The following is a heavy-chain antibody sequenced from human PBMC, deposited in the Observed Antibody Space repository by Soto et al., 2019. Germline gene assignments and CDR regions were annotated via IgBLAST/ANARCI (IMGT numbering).Heavy chain of an antibody. CDR1: VDSMRCY. D-gene: IGHD6-19*01. Sequence: QVQLQESGPPLMKPSETLSLTCNVSVDSMRCYWRWLRQTPGKGLDWIGYIYSSGTSNCNPFLKSRVTISLDPSKSQLSLKLKSVTAADTAVYYCAWDRSGSYFTFESWGQGVLVTVSS. V-gene: IGHV4-59*03. CDR2: IYSSGTS. J-gene: IGHJ4*02. CDR3: AWDRSGSYFTFES.